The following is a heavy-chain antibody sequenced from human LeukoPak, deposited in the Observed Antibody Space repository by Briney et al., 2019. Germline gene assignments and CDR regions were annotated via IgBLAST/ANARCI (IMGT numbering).Heavy chain of an antibody. CDR3: ARDSVGLYYDFWSGYLGGYYGMDV. Sequence: ASVKVSCKASGYTFTSYGISWVRQAPGQGLEWMGWISAYNGNTNYAQKLQGRVTMTTDTSTSTAYMELRSLRSDDTAVYYCARDSVGLYYDFWSGYLGGYYGMDVWGQGTTVTVSS. J-gene: IGHJ6*02. D-gene: IGHD3-3*01. CDR2: ISAYNGNT. CDR1: GYTFTSYG. V-gene: IGHV1-18*01.